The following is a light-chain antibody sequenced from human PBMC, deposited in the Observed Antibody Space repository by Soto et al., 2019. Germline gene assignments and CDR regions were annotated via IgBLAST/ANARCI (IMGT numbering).Light chain of an antibody. CDR2: AAS. CDR3: QKYKGAPLT. J-gene: IGKJ4*01. CDR1: QGISNS. Sequence: DIQMTQSPSSLSASVGDRVTITCRASQGISNSLVWYQQKPGKVPKVLIYAASTLQSGVPSRFSGSGSGTDFTLSISSLQPESLAPYCCQKYKGAPLTVGGGTKVEIK. V-gene: IGKV1-27*01.